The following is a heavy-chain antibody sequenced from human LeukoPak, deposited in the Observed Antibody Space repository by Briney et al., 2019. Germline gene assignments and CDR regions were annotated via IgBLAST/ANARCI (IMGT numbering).Heavy chain of an antibody. CDR1: GGSISSSTYY. V-gene: IGHV4-39*01. CDR2: VYYSGGT. Sequence: SETLSLTCTVSGGSISSSTYYWGWIRQPPRKGLEWIGSVYYSGGTYYNPSLKSRVTISVDTSKNQFSLKLSSVAAADTAVYYCARTDYYASGSHVDYWGQGTLVTVSS. CDR3: ARTDYYASGSHVDY. D-gene: IGHD3-10*01. J-gene: IGHJ4*02.